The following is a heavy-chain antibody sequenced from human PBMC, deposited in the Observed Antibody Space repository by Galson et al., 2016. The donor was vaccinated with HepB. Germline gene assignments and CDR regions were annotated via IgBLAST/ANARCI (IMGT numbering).Heavy chain of an antibody. V-gene: IGHV3-48*02. Sequence: SLRLSCAASGFTFSSSAMNWVRQAPGKGLEWLSPISGGSSTIYYADSVKGRFTVSRDNAKNALYLQMNSLRDDDTAVYYCAKPPLSSGLYYFDYWGRGTRVTVSS. J-gene: IGHJ4*02. CDR1: GFTFSSSA. CDR2: ISGGSSTI. D-gene: IGHD6-19*01. CDR3: AKPPLSSGLYYFDY.